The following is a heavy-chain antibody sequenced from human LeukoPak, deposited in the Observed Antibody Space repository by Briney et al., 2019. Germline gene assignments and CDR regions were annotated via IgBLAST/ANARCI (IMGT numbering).Heavy chain of an antibody. V-gene: IGHV4-59*01. CDR3: ARHRRGNSDAFDI. CDR1: GGSISSYY. CDR2: IYYSGST. J-gene: IGHJ3*02. Sequence: SETLSLTCTVSGGSISSYYWSWIRQPPGKGLEWIGYIYYSGSTNYNPSLKSRVTISVDTSKNQFSLKLSSVTAADTAVYYCARHRRGNSDAFDIWGQGTMVTVSS. D-gene: IGHD4-23*01.